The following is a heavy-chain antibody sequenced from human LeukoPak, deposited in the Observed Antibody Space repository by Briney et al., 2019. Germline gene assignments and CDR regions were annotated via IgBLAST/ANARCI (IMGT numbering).Heavy chain of an antibody. Sequence: ASVEVSCKASGYTFTGYFIHWVRQAPGLGLEWMGWINPNSGGTNYAQKFQGRVTMTRDTSISTAYMELSRLNSDDTAVYYCARDATGVAYGDYADYWGQGTLVTVSS. CDR1: GYTFTGYF. D-gene: IGHD4-17*01. CDR3: ARDATGVAYGDYADY. CDR2: INPNSGGT. V-gene: IGHV1-2*02. J-gene: IGHJ4*02.